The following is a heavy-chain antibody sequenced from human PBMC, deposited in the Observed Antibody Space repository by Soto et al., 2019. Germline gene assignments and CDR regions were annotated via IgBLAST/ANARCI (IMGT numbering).Heavy chain of an antibody. D-gene: IGHD2-15*01. V-gene: IGHV3-33*01. Sequence: GGSLRLSCAASGFTFSSYGMHWVRQAPGKGLEWVAVIWYDGSNKYYADSVKGRFTISRDNSKNTLYLQMNSLRAEDTAVYYCARERCSGGSCQTDYYYGMDVWGQGTTVTVSS. CDR2: IWYDGSNK. CDR3: ARERCSGGSCQTDYYYGMDV. CDR1: GFTFSSYG. J-gene: IGHJ6*02.